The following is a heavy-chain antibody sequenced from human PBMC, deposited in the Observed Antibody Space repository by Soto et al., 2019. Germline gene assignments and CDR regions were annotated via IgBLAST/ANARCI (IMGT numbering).Heavy chain of an antibody. V-gene: IGHV4-31*03. J-gene: IGHJ4*02. CDR3: ARDLLGSEGWLLSVLD. Sequence: TLSLTCTVSGGSISSGGYYWSWIRQHPGKGLEWIGYIYYSGSTYYNPSLKSRVTISVDTSKNQFSLKLSSVTAADTAVYYCARDLLGSEGWLLSVLDWGQGTLVTVSS. CDR1: GGSISSGGYY. D-gene: IGHD3-9*01. CDR2: IYYSGST.